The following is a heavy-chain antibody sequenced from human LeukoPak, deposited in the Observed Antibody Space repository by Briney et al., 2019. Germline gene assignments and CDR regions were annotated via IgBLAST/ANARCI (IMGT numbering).Heavy chain of an antibody. CDR3: TTYGDYAY. CDR2: TYSGGST. Sequence: GGSLRLSCAASGFTVSSNYMSWVRQAPGKGLEWVSVTYSGGSTYYADSVKGRFTISRDNSKNTLYLQMNSLRAEDTAVYDCTTYGDYAYWGQGTLVTVSS. D-gene: IGHD4-17*01. J-gene: IGHJ4*02. CDR1: GFTVSSNY. V-gene: IGHV3-53*01.